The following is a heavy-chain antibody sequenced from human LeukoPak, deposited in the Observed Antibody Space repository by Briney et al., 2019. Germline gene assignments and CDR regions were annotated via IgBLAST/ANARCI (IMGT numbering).Heavy chain of an antibody. CDR3: ARHGYDILTGREDAFDI. J-gene: IGHJ3*02. Sequence: SETLSLTCTVSGGSISSDSYYWSWIRQPAGKGLEWIGRIYTSGSTNYNPSLKSRVTMSVDTSKNQFSLKLSSVTAADTAVYYCARHGYDILTGREDAFDIWGQGTMVTVSS. CDR2: IYTSGST. CDR1: GGSISSDSYY. V-gene: IGHV4-61*02. D-gene: IGHD3-9*01.